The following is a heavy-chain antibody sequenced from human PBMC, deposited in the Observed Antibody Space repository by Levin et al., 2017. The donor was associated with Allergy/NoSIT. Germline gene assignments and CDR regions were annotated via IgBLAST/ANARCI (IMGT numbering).Heavy chain of an antibody. CDR3: ARSAVKKWDLPTSVGMDV. D-gene: IGHD1-26*01. J-gene: IGHJ6*02. V-gene: IGHV1-2*04. Sequence: ASVKVSCKASGFIFADSYIHWVRQTPGQGLEWMGWVYPKSGGTTYAQKFQGWVTMTRDMSITTAYMELNRLSSDDTAIYYCARSAVKKWDLPTSVGMDVWGQGTTVAVSS. CDR2: VYPKSGGT. CDR1: GFIFADSY.